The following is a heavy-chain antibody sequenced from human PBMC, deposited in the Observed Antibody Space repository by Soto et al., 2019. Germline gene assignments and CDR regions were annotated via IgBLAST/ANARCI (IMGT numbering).Heavy chain of an antibody. CDR3: ASPRISGWPTSAVGYFDY. V-gene: IGHV1-69*01. Sequence: QVQLVQSGAEVKKPGSSVKVSCKASGGTFSSYAISWVRQAPAQGLEWMGGIIPIFGTANYAQKFQGRVTITADESTSTAYMELSSLRSEDTAVYYCASPRISGWPTSAVGYFDYWGQGTLVTVSS. J-gene: IGHJ4*02. CDR1: GGTFSSYA. D-gene: IGHD6-19*01. CDR2: IIPIFGTA.